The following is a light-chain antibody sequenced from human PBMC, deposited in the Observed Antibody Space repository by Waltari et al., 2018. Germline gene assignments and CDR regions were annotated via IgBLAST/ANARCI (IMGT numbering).Light chain of an antibody. V-gene: IGKV1-5*03. CDR3: QQYNTYTS. Sequence: DIQMTQSPSSLSASVVDTVTITCRASQSISDWLAWYQQKPGKAPILLIYKASILKSGVPSRFSGSGSGTQFTLTISSLQPGDFATYFCQQYNTYTSFGQGTKLEIK. J-gene: IGKJ2*01. CDR2: KAS. CDR1: QSISDW.